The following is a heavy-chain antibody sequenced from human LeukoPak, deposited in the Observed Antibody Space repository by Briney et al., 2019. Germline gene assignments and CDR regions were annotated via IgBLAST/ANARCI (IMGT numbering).Heavy chain of an antibody. J-gene: IGHJ3*02. CDR1: GFTFSSYG. D-gene: IGHD3-22*01. CDR3: ARDLDYYYDSSGHAFDI. CDR2: ISGSGGST. V-gene: IGHV3-23*01. Sequence: GGSLRLSCAASGFTFSSYGMSWVRQAPGKGLEWVSAISGSGGSTYYADSVKGRFTISRDNSKNTLYLQMNSLRAEDTAVYYCARDLDYYYDSSGHAFDIWGQGTMVTVSS.